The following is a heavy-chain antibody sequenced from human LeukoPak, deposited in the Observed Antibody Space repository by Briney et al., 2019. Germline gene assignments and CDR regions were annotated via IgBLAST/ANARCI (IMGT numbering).Heavy chain of an antibody. J-gene: IGHJ4*02. CDR3: ARAGYYRFDY. CDR1: GFTFSSYW. CDR2: INNDGSTI. V-gene: IGHV3-74*01. Sequence: GGSLRLSCAASGFTFSSYWVHWVRQAPGKGLEWVSRINNDGSTINYADSVKGRFTISRDNAQNTLYLQMDSLRAEVTAIYFCARAGYYRFDYWGQGTLVTVSS. D-gene: IGHD2-15*01.